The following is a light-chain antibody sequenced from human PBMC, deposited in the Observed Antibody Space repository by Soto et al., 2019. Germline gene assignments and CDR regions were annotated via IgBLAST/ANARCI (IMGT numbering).Light chain of an antibody. Sequence: EIVLTQSLATLSLSPGERATLSCRASQSVTTFLAWYQQKPDQAPRLLIYDASTRATGIPARFSGSGSGTDFTLTISSLEPEDFAVYYCQQRSNWPPVITFGGGTKVEIK. CDR3: QQRSNWPPVIT. J-gene: IGKJ4*01. CDR1: QSVTTF. V-gene: IGKV3-11*01. CDR2: DAS.